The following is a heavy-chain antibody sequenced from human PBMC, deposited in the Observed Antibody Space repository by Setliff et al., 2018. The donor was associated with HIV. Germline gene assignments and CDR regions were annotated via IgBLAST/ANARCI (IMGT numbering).Heavy chain of an antibody. Sequence: PSETLSLTCTVSGGSISSNNYYWGWIRQPPGKGLEWIGSIYYSGSTFYNPSLKSRLTISVDTSKNQFSLKLSSVTAADTAVYYCAAGLWFGEFSLWQYWHFDLWGRGTLVTVSS. CDR3: AAGLWFGEFSLWQYWHFDL. V-gene: IGHV4-39*01. J-gene: IGHJ2*01. CDR2: IYYSGST. D-gene: IGHD3-10*01. CDR1: GGSISSNNYY.